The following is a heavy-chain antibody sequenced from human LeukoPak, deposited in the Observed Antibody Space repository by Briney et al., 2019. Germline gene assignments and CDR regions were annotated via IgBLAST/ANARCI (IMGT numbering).Heavy chain of an antibody. CDR3: ARGRGYCSSTSCYIDP. Sequence: GGSLRLSCAASGFTFSTYGMHWVRQAPGKGLEWVAVISYDGSNKYYADSVKGRFTISRDNAKNSLYLQMNSLRAEDTAVYYCARGRGYCSSTSCYIDPWGQGTLVTVSS. D-gene: IGHD2-2*02. J-gene: IGHJ5*02. CDR1: GFTFSTYG. V-gene: IGHV3-33*05. CDR2: ISYDGSNK.